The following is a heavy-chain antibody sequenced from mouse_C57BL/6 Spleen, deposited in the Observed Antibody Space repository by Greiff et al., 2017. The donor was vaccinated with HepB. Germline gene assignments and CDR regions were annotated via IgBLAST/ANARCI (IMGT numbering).Heavy chain of an antibody. Sequence: VQVVESGAELARPGASVKLSCKASGYTFTSYGISWVKQRTGQGLEWIGEIYPRSGNTYYNEKFKGKATLTADKSSSTAYMELRSLTSEDSAVYFCARWAQAAWFAYWGQGTLVTVSA. D-gene: IGHD3-2*02. CDR1: GYTFTSYG. CDR3: ARWAQAAWFAY. J-gene: IGHJ3*01. CDR2: IYPRSGNT. V-gene: IGHV1-81*01.